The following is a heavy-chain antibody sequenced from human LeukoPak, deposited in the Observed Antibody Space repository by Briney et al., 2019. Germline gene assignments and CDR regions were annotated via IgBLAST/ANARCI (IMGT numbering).Heavy chain of an antibody. CDR2: INPNSGGT. CDR1: GYTLTGYY. J-gene: IGHJ3*02. Sequence: ASVKVSCKASGYTLTGYYMHWVRQAPEQGLEWMGWINPNSGGTNYAQNFQGRVTMTRDTSISTAYMELSRLGSDDAAVYYWARDSGNYCVSRAFDIWGQGTMVTVSS. CDR3: ARDSGNYCVSRAFDI. V-gene: IGHV1-2*02. D-gene: IGHD3-22*01.